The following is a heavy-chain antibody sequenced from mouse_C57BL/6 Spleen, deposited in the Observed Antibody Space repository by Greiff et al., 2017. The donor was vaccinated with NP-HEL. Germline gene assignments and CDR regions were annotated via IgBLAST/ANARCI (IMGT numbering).Heavy chain of an antibody. CDR2: IYPRSGNT. CDR1: GYTFTSYG. Sequence: QVQLQQSGAELARPGASVKLSCKASGYTFTSYGISWVKQRTGQGLEWIGEIYPRSGNTYYNEKFKGKATLTADKSSSTAYMELRSLTSEDSAVYFCARGDYYGSSPHAMDYWGQGTSVTVSS. D-gene: IGHD1-1*01. J-gene: IGHJ4*01. CDR3: ARGDYYGSSPHAMDY. V-gene: IGHV1-81*01.